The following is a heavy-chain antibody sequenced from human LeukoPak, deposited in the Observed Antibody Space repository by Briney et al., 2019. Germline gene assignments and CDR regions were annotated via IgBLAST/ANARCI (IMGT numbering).Heavy chain of an antibody. CDR3: ARGPRVLRYFDWYGRHFRSAFDI. Sequence: NPSETLSLTCTVSGGSISSSSYYWGWIRQPPGKGLEWIGSIYYSGSTYYNPSLKSRVTISVDTSKNQFSLKLSSVTAVDTAVYYCARGPRVLRYFDWYGRHFRSAFDIWGQGTMVTVSS. J-gene: IGHJ3*02. V-gene: IGHV4-39*01. CDR1: GGSISSSSYY. D-gene: IGHD3-9*01. CDR2: IYYSGST.